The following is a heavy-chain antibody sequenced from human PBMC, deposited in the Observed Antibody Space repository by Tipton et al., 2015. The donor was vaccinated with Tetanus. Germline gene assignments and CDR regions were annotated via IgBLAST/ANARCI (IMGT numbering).Heavy chain of an antibody. CDR1: GGSISSADYY. CDR2: IYQTGTT. V-gene: IGHV4-30-4*01. D-gene: IGHD2/OR15-2a*01. J-gene: IGHJ4*02. Sequence: LRLSCTVSGGSISSADYYWSWIRKPPGKDLEWIGYIYQTGTTYYNPSLKGRVTISMDRSNTQFSLRLDSLTAADTAVYYCARAAGFLGLTHDFWGRGTLVSVSS. CDR3: ARAAGFLGLTHDF.